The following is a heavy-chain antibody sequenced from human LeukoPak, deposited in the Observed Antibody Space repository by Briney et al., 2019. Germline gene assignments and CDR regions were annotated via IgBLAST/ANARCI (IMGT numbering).Heavy chain of an antibody. Sequence: ASVTVSCKASGCTFSSYTISWVRQAPGQGLEWMGRIIPILGIANYAQKFQGRGTITADNSTSTAYMELSSLRSEDTAVYYCARGGVVPAARGPYYYYYYMDVWGKGTTVTVSS. CDR3: ARGGVVPAARGPYYYYYYMDV. CDR1: GCTFSSYT. CDR2: IIPILGIA. D-gene: IGHD2-2*01. J-gene: IGHJ6*03. V-gene: IGHV1-69*02.